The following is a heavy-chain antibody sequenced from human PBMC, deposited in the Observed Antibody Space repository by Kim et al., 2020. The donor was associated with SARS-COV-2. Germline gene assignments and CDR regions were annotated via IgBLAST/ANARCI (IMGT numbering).Heavy chain of an antibody. J-gene: IGHJ4*02. Sequence: GGSLRLSCAASGFTVSDNYVTWVRQAPGKGLEWVSVIYDDTSTYYAGSVKGRFTISSDNSKNTVYLQINSLRAEDTAAYHCARSHYRGAIYYWGQGTLVT. CDR2: IYDDTST. D-gene: IGHD4-4*01. CDR1: GFTVSDNY. V-gene: IGHV3-53*01. CDR3: ARSHYRGAIYY.